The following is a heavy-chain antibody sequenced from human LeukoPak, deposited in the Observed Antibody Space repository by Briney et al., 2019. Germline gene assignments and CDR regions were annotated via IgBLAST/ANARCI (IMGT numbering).Heavy chain of an antibody. CDR2: MNPKSGNT. CDR3: ARDTSGQTRADDAFGI. D-gene: IGHD6-19*01. CDR1: GYTFFSHD. V-gene: IGHV1-8*03. Sequence: ASVKVSCKASGYTFFSHDINWVRQATGQGLEWMGWMNPKSGNTGYAQKFQARITISRDTSRNTAYMELNSLISEDTAVYFCARDTSGQTRADDAFGIWGQGTMVTVSS. J-gene: IGHJ3*02.